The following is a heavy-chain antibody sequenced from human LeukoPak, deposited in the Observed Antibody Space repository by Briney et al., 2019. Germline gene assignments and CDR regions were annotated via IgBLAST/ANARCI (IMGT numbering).Heavy chain of an antibody. Sequence: GASVKVSCNASGGTFSNYAITWVRQAPGQGLEWMGRVIPMLGIATYAQKFQGRVTISADKIASTAYMEVSSLRSDDTAVYYCARNQGRGSSRYALADYYYGLDVWGQGTTVTVSS. J-gene: IGHJ6*02. CDR3: ARNQGRGSSRYALADYYYGLDV. CDR1: GGTFSNYA. V-gene: IGHV1-69*04. CDR2: VIPMLGIA. D-gene: IGHD6-13*01.